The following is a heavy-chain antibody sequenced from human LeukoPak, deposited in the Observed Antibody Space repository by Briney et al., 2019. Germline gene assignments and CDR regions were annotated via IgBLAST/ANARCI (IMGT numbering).Heavy chain of an antibody. J-gene: IGHJ6*02. Sequence: QAGGSLRLSCAASGFTFSDYDMHWVRQATGKALEWVSVIGSSGDTNYPDSVKGRFTISRENAKNSFYLQMNSLSAGDTAVYYCARGGYSYGYSGFGSYGLDVWGQGTTVTVSS. V-gene: IGHV3-13*04. CDR2: IGSSGDT. CDR3: ARGGYSYGYSGFGSYGLDV. D-gene: IGHD5-18*01. CDR1: GFTFSDYD.